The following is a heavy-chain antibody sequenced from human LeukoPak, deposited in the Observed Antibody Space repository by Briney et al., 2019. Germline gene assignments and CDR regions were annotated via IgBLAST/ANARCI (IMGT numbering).Heavy chain of an antibody. D-gene: IGHD3-22*01. V-gene: IGHV4-59*11. CDR2: MYYSGSSGST. Sequence: SETLSLTCTVSGGSISSHYWSWIRQPPGKGLEWIGCMYYSGSSGSTNYEPSLKTRVIISVDTSKNQFSLRLSSVTAADTAVYYCASGAVGYWALAHWGQGTLVTVSS. CDR1: GGSISSHY. J-gene: IGHJ4*02. CDR3: ASGAVGYWALAH.